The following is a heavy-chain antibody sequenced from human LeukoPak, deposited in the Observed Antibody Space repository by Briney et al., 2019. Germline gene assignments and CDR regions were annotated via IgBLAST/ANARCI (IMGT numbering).Heavy chain of an antibody. V-gene: IGHV4-4*02. CDR1: GGSISSSNW. CDR3: ARSPYYDFWSGYYSYFDY. CDR2: IYHSGST. Sequence: SGTLSLTCAVSGGSISSSNWWSWVRQLPGKGLEWIGEIYHSGSTNYNPSLKSRVTISVDKSKNQFSLKLSSVTAADTAVYYCARSPYYDFWSGYYSYFDYWGQGTLVTVSS. D-gene: IGHD3-3*01. J-gene: IGHJ4*02.